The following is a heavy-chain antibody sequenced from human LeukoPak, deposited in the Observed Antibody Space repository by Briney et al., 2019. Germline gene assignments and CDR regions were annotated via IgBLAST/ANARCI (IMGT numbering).Heavy chain of an antibody. V-gene: IGHV3-21*01. CDR3: ARMVGKVRGVIITLSYFDY. D-gene: IGHD3-10*01. CDR2: ISSSSSYI. J-gene: IGHJ4*02. CDR1: GFTFSSYS. Sequence: GGSLRLSCAASGFTFSSYSMNWVRQAPGKGLEWVSSISSSSSYIYYADSVKGRFTISRDNAKNSLYLQMNSLRAEDTAVYYCARMVGKVRGVIITLSYFDYWGQGTLVTVSS.